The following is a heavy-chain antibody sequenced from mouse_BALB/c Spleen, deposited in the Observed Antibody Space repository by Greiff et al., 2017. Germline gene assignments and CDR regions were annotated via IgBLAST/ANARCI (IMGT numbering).Heavy chain of an antibody. CDR2: INPGSGGT. J-gene: IGHJ1*01. D-gene: IGHD3-1*01. V-gene: IGHV1-54*01. CDR1: GYAFTNYL. Sequence: VKLMESGAELVRPGTSVKVSCKASGYAFTNYLIEWVKQRPGQGLEWIGVINPGSGGTNYNEKFKGKATLTADKSSSTAYMQLSSLTSDDSAVYFCARSGGDWYFDVWGAGTTVTVSS. CDR3: ARSGGDWYFDV.